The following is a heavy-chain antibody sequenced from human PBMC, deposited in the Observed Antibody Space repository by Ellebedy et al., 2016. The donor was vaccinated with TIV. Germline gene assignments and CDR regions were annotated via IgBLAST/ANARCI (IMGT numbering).Heavy chain of an antibody. J-gene: IGHJ3*02. CDR1: GFTFSSYA. CDR2: ISGSGGST. D-gene: IGHD3-22*01. CDR3: AKGIYYDSIFGAFDI. V-gene: IGHV3-23*01. Sequence: GESLKISCAASGFTFSSYAMSWVRQAPGKGLEWVSAISGSGGSTYYADSVKGRFTISRDNSKNTLYLQMNSLRAEDTAVYYCAKGIYYDSIFGAFDIWGQGTMVTVSS.